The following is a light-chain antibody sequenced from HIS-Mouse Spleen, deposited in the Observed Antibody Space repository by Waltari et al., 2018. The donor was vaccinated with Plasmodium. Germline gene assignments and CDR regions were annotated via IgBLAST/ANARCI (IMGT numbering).Light chain of an antibody. CDR2: GAS. CDR3: QQYGSSPYT. Sequence: RASQSVSSSYLAWYQQKPGQAPRLLIYGASSRATGIPDRFSGSGSGTDFTLTISRLEPEDFAVYYCQQYGSSPYTFGQGTKLEIK. J-gene: IGKJ2*01. CDR1: QSVSSSY. V-gene: IGKV3-20*01.